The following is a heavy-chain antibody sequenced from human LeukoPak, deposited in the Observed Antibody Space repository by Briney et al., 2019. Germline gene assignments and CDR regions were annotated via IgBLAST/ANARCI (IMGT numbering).Heavy chain of an antibody. CDR3: ASRASDTAMIDYYYYMDV. CDR2: IYYSGST. Sequence: PSETLSLTCSVSGGSISSYYWSWLRQPPGKGLVGIGYIYYSGSTNYSPAINSRITISVATSKNQFSLKLSSVTAADTAVYYCASRASDTAMIDYYYYMDVWGKGTTVTVSS. D-gene: IGHD5-18*01. CDR1: GGSISSYY. J-gene: IGHJ6*03. V-gene: IGHV4-59*01.